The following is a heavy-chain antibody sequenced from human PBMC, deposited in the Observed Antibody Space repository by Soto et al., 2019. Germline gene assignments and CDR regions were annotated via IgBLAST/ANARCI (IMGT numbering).Heavy chain of an antibody. Sequence: PGESLKISCKGSGYSFTSYWIGWVRQMPGKGLEWMGIIYPGDSDTRYSPSFQGQVTISADKSISTAYLQWSSLTAADPAMYSCARQRRQRLELSPRPAGATDVRGQGTTVTLSS. CDR1: GYSFTSYW. V-gene: IGHV5-51*01. CDR2: IYPGDSDT. J-gene: IGHJ6*02. D-gene: IGHD1-7*01. CDR3: ARQRRQRLELSPRPAGATDV.